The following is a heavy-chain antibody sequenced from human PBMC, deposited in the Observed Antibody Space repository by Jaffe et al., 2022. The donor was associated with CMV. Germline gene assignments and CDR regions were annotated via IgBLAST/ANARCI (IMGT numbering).Heavy chain of an antibody. Sequence: QVQLVQSGAEVKKPGASVKVSCKASGYTFTSYYMHWVRQAPGQGLEWMGIINPSGGSTSYAQKFQGRVTMTRDTSTSTVYMELSSLRSEDTAVYYCARDLGCSSTSCYTGQFKRHYYYYGMDVWGQGTTVTVSS. CDR2: INPSGGST. D-gene: IGHD2-2*02. CDR1: GYTFTSYY. V-gene: IGHV1-46*01. J-gene: IGHJ6*02. CDR3: ARDLGCSSTSCYTGQFKRHYYYYGMDV.